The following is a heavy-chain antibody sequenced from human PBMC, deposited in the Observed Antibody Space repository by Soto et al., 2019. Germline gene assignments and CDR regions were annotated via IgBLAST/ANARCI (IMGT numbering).Heavy chain of an antibody. Sequence: ASVKVSCKASGYTFTTYYMHWVRQAPGQGLEWMGIISPDGGRTSYAQKFQGRVTITADKSTSTAYMELSSLRSEDTAVYYCARGLVVPAGIRYYYYGMDVWGQGTTVTVSS. J-gene: IGHJ6*02. CDR2: ISPDGGRT. CDR3: ARGLVVPAGIRYYYYGMDV. D-gene: IGHD2-2*01. V-gene: IGHV1-46*01. CDR1: GYTFTTYY.